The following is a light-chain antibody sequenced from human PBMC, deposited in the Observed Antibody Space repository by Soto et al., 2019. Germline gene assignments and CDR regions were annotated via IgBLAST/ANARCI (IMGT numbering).Light chain of an antibody. CDR3: QQLNSYPIT. V-gene: IGKV1-9*01. CDR1: QVISNY. CDR2: TVA. J-gene: IGKJ5*01. Sequence: DIQFNQSPTFMSASVGDSVTITCRASQVISNYIAWYQQKPGTAPKLLIYTVATLQSGVPSRFSGSGSGTEFTLTISSLQPEDFATYYCQQLNSYPITFGQGARLEI.